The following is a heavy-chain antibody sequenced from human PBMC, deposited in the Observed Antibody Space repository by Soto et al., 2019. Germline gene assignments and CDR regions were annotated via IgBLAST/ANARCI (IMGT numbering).Heavy chain of an antibody. CDR1: GGSISSSSYY. V-gene: IGHV4-39*07. CDR2: IYYSGST. J-gene: IGHJ3*02. Sequence: SETLSLTCTVPGGSISSSSYYWGWIRQPPGKGLEWIGSIYYSGSTYYNPSLKSRVTISVDTSKNQFSLKLSSVTAADTAVYYCARDLGSAAFDIWGQGTMVTVSS. CDR3: ARDLGSAAFDI. D-gene: IGHD1-26*01.